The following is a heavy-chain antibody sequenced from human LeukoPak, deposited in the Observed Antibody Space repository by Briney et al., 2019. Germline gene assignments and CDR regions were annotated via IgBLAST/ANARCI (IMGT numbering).Heavy chain of an antibody. CDR3: ARGGVVGATTGGDAFDI. J-gene: IGHJ3*02. V-gene: IGHV1-8*03. Sequence: GASVKVSCKASGYTFTSYNINWVRQATGQGLEWMGWMNPNRGNTGYAQKFQGRVTITRNTSISTAYMELSSLRSEDTAVYYCARGGVVGATTGGDAFDIWGQGTMVTVSS. D-gene: IGHD1-26*01. CDR1: GYTFTSYN. CDR2: MNPNRGNT.